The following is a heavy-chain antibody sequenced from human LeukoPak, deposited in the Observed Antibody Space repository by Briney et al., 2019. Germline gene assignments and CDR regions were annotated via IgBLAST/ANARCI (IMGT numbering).Heavy chain of an antibody. CDR3: ARPSYDFWSGYYTDNWFDP. J-gene: IGHJ5*02. CDR1: GFTFSSYA. CDR2: IKQDGSEK. V-gene: IGHV3-7*01. Sequence: GGSLRLSCAASGFTFSSYAMSWVRQAPGKGLEWVANIKQDGSEKYYVDSVKGRFTISRDNAKNSLYLQMNSLRAEDTAVYYCARPSYDFWSGYYTDNWFDPWGQGTLVTVSS. D-gene: IGHD3-3*01.